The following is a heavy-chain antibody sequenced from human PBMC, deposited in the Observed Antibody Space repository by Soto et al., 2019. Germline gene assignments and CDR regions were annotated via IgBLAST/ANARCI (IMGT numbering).Heavy chain of an antibody. Sequence: PGESLKISCKGSGYSFTSYWLAWVRQMPGKGLEWMGIIYPGDSDTRYSPSVQGQVTISADKSISTAYLQWSSLKASDTAMYYCARVYDVWSRALDYWGQGTMVTVSS. CDR2: IYPGDSDT. D-gene: IGHD3-3*01. CDR3: ARVYDVWSRALDY. V-gene: IGHV5-51*01. CDR1: GYSFTSYW. J-gene: IGHJ4*02.